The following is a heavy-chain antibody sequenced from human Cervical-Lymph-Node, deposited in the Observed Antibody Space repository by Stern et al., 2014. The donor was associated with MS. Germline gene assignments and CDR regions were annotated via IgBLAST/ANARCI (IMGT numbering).Heavy chain of an antibody. CDR3: ARARFSYGYSRVSRHSLDS. J-gene: IGHJ4*02. Sequence: QVQLVQSGAEVKKPGASVKVSCRASGYTFTNYDINWVRQAAGKGPEWMGWVATNSDKTGVAQKFQGRITMTRDTSISTVYMELSSLTSENTAVYYCARARFSYGYSRVSRHSLDSWGQGTLVAVSS. CDR1: GYTFTNYD. V-gene: IGHV1-8*01. CDR2: VATNSDKT. D-gene: IGHD5-18*01.